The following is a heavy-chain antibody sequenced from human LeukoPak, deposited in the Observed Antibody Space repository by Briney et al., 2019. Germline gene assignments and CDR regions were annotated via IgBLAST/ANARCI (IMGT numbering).Heavy chain of an antibody. CDR3: ARTSFPRPGIAAAGQTYYYYYYMDV. V-gene: IGHV4-39*07. Sequence: SETLSLTCTVSGGSISSSSYYWGWIRQPPGKGLEWIGSIYYSGSTYYNPSLKSRVTISVDTSKNQFSLKLSSVTAADTAVYYCARTSFPRPGIAAAGQTYYYYYYMDVWGKGTTVTVSS. J-gene: IGHJ6*03. CDR1: GGSISSSSYY. D-gene: IGHD6-13*01. CDR2: IYYSGST.